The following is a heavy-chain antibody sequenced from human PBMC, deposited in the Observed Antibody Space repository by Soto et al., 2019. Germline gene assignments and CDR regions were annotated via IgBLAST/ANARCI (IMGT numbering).Heavy chain of an antibody. CDR3: ARYSSDWSNYFQL. CDR1: GGSFSGYI. J-gene: IGHJ1*01. V-gene: IGHV4-34*01. D-gene: IGHD3-9*01. CDR2: INPSGST. Sequence: QVQLQQWGAGLLKSSETLSLTCAVYGGSFSGYIWSWVRQPPGKGLEWIGDINPSGSTNYNPSLKSRVPMSVDTSKNQFSLKVTSVTAADTAVYFCARYSSDWSNYFQLWGRGSLVKVSS.